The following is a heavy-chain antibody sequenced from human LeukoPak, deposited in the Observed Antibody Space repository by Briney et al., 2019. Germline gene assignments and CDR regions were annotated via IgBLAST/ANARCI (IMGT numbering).Heavy chain of an antibody. CDR3: ARVTRGSSGWYGDY. Sequence: SVKVSCKASGGXFSSYAISWVRQAPGQGLEWMGGIIPIFGTANYAQKFQGRVTITADESTSTAYIELSSLRSEDTAVYYCARVTRGSSGWYGDYWGQGTLVTVSS. V-gene: IGHV1-69*01. CDR2: IIPIFGTA. D-gene: IGHD6-19*01. J-gene: IGHJ4*02. CDR1: GGXFSSYA.